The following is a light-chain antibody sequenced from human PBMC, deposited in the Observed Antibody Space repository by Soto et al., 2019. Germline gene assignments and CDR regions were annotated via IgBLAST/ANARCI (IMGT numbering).Light chain of an antibody. CDR1: SGDVGGYNY. CDR2: DVS. V-gene: IGLV2-11*01. J-gene: IGLJ3*02. Sequence: QSALTQPRSVSGSPGQSVTISCTGTSGDVGGYNYVSWYQQHPGKAPKLMIFDVSKRPSGVPDRFSGSKSGNTASLTISGLQAEDEAHYYCCSYAGSYSWVFGGGTKLTAL. CDR3: CSYAGSYSWV.